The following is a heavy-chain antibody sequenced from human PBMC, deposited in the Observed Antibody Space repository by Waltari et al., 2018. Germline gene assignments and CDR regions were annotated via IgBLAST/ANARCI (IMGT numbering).Heavy chain of an antibody. V-gene: IGHV3-48*01. CDR3: ASLSWYFDL. CDR2: ISTSSSTI. J-gene: IGHJ2*01. Sequence: VQLVESGGGVVQPGRSLRRPCAASGFTFSNYNMNWVRQAPGKGLEWVSYISTSSSTIYYADSVKGRFTISRDNAKNSLYLQMDSLRAEDTAVYYCASLSWYFDLWGRGTLVTVSS. CDR1: GFTFSNYN.